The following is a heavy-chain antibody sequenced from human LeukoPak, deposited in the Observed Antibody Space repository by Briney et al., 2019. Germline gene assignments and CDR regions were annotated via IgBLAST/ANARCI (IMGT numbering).Heavy chain of an antibody. J-gene: IGHJ4*02. CDR1: GGSISNYY. Sequence: PSETLSLTCTVSGGSISNYYWSWIRQSPGKGLEWIGYIYYTGNTNYNPSLESRVIISVDTSKNQFSLKLSSVTAADTAVYYCARQDGVFDYWGQGTLVTVSS. CDR2: IYYTGNT. CDR3: ARQDGVFDY. V-gene: IGHV4-59*08. D-gene: IGHD3-3*01.